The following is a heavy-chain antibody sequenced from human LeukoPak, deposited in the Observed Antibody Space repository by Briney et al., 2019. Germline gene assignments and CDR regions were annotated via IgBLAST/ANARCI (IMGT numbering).Heavy chain of an antibody. V-gene: IGHV1-69*06. CDR1: GYTFTSYD. CDR3: ARVPHYSNYVVGYYYYYMDV. CDR2: IIPIFGTA. Sequence: SVKVSRKASGYTFTSYDINWVRQATGQGLEWMGGIIPIFGTANYAQKFQGRVTITADKSTSTAYMELSSLRSEDTAVYYCARVPHYSNYVVGYYYYYMDVWGKGTTVTVSS. J-gene: IGHJ6*03. D-gene: IGHD4-11*01.